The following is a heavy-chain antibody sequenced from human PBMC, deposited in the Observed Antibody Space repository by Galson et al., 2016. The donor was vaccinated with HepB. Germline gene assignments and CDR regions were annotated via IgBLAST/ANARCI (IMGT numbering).Heavy chain of an antibody. CDR2: IRPYSGNT. J-gene: IGHJ6*02. Sequence: SVKVSCKASGYTFTTYGISWVRQAPGQGLEWMGWIRPYSGNTNYAQMFQGRVTMSTDTSTSTAYMELRSLRSDDTAVYYGAKKEGVAARNHYYPYHSMDVWGRGTTVTVSS. V-gene: IGHV1-18*01. CDR3: AKKEGVAARNHYYPYHSMDV. CDR1: GYTFTTYG. D-gene: IGHD6-6*01.